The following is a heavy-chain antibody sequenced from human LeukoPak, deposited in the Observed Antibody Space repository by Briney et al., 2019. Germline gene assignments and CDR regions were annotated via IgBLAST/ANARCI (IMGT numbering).Heavy chain of an antibody. CDR3: ARDQSPYYYDSSGSYYYGMDV. D-gene: IGHD3-22*01. Sequence: PSETLSLTCAVYGGSFSGYYWSWIRQPPGKGLEWIGYIYYSGSTNYNPSLKSRVTISVDTSKNQFSLKLSSVTAADTAVYYCARDQSPYYYDSSGSYYYGMDVWGQGTTVTVSS. CDR1: GGSFSGYY. V-gene: IGHV4-59*01. J-gene: IGHJ6*02. CDR2: IYYSGST.